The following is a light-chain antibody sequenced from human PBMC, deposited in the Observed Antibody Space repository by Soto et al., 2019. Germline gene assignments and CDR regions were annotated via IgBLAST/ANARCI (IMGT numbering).Light chain of an antibody. CDR3: QQYNSSPT. Sequence: DIQMPQSPSTLSASVGDRVTITCRASQSISSWLAWYQQKPGKAPKLLIYKASSLESGVPSRFSGSGSGTEFTLTISSLQPDDFATYYCQQYNSSPTFGQGTKVDSK. J-gene: IGKJ1*01. CDR2: KAS. V-gene: IGKV1-5*03. CDR1: QSISSW.